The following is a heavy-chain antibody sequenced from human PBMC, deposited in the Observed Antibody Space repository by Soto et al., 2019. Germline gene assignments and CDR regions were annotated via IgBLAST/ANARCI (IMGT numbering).Heavy chain of an antibody. CDR1: GGSISSSSYY. CDR2: IYYSGST. Sequence: SETLSLTCTVSGGSISSSSYYWGWIRQPPGKGLEWIGSIYYSGSTYYNPSLKSRVTISVDTSKNQFSLKLSSVTAADTAVYYCARHPYSSGWSPGEGYFDYWGQGTLVTVSS. J-gene: IGHJ4*02. V-gene: IGHV4-39*01. CDR3: ARHPYSSGWSPGEGYFDY. D-gene: IGHD6-19*01.